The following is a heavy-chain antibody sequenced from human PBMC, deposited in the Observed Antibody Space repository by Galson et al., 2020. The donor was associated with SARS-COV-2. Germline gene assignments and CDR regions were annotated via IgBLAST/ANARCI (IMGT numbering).Heavy chain of an antibody. CDR2: IKQDGSEK. CDR1: GFTFSSYW. D-gene: IGHD6-13*01. CDR3: ASVGSSFWYFDL. V-gene: IGHV3-7*03. J-gene: IGHJ2*01. Sequence: GESLKISCAASGFTFSSYWMSWVRQAPGKGLEWVANIKQDGSEKYYVDSVKGRFTISRDNAKNSLYLQMNSLRAEDTAVYYCASVGSSFWYFDLWGRGTLVTVSS.